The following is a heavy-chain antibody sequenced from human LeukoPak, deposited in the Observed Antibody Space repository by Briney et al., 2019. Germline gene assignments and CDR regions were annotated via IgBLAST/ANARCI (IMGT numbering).Heavy chain of an antibody. V-gene: IGHV1-2*02. D-gene: IGHD3-9*01. J-gene: IGHJ5*02. CDR2: INSDSGFT. CDR1: GYTFTGYY. CDR3: ARNFDMKGFDP. Sequence: ASVKVSCKASGYTFTGYYMNWVRQAPGQGLEWMGWINSDSGFTKYAQKFQGRVTMTRDTSITTVYMDLTRLTSDDTAVYYCARNFDMKGFDPWGQGTLVAVSS.